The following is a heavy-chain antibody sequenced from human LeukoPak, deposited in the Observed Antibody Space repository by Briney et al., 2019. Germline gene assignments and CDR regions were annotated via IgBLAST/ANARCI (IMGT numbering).Heavy chain of an antibody. D-gene: IGHD1-26*01. CDR3: ANDASGSYYFDY. V-gene: IGHV3-7*01. Sequence: GGSLRLSCVASGFSFRNYWMSWVRQAPGKGLEWVAKIKEDGSKKNHLDSVKGRFTISRDNAKNSLYLQMNSLRAEDTAVYYCANDASGSYYFDYWGQGTLVTVSS. J-gene: IGHJ4*02. CDR2: IKEDGSKK. CDR1: GFSFRNYW.